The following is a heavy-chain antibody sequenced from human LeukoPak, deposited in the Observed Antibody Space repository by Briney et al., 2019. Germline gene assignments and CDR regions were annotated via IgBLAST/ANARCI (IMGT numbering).Heavy chain of an antibody. D-gene: IGHD6-19*01. Sequence: AGSLTLTCAASGFTFSNYAIHWHRQAPGKGLKGGTVISYGGRNEYYADSVKGRLTISRDKSKTTVYLQMNSLRPEDTAVYYCARSGEQWLFHEYWGQGTLVTVSS. V-gene: IGHV3-30*04. CDR3: ARSGEQWLFHEY. J-gene: IGHJ4*02. CDR2: ISYGGRNE. CDR1: GFTFSNYA.